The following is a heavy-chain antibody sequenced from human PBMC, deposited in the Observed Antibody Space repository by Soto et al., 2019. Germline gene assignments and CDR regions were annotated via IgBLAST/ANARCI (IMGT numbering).Heavy chain of an antibody. CDR3: ARGNPFNYAGFDV. CDR2: MNAKSGDT. Sequence: QAHLEQSGAELKRPGASVKVSCKASGYTFSDLDINWLRQASGQGPEWMGWMNAKSGDTFFAQRFQGKFNMTWDTSLSTAYMEVGSLTSDDTAIYYCARGNPFNYAGFDVWGQGTTVAVSS. CDR1: GYTFSDLD. J-gene: IGHJ6*02. V-gene: IGHV1-8*01. D-gene: IGHD3-16*01.